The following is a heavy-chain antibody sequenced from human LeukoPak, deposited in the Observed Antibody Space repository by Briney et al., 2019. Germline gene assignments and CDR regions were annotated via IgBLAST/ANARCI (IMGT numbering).Heavy chain of an antibody. D-gene: IGHD3-16*01. V-gene: IGHV4-4*02. Sequence: SGTLSLTCAVSGGSISSSNWWSWVRQPPGKGLEWIGEIYHSGSTNYNPSLKSRVTISVDTSKNQFSLKLSSVTAADTAVYYCAKILRPSGYYYMDVWGKGTTVTVSS. CDR2: IYHSGST. J-gene: IGHJ6*03. CDR1: GGSISSSNW. CDR3: AKILRPSGYYYMDV.